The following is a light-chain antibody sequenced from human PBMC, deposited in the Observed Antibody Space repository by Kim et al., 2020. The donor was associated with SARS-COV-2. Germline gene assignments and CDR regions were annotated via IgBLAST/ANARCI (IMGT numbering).Light chain of an antibody. CDR2: AAS. CDR1: QSISTY. Sequence: DIQMTQSPSSLAASVGDRVTIACRASQSISTYLNWYQQKPGKAPKLLIYAASTLQSGVPSRFSGSGSGTDFTLTISSLQPEDFATYYCQQSSTAPLLTFGGGTKLEI. J-gene: IGKJ4*01. CDR3: QQSSTAPLLT. V-gene: IGKV1-39*01.